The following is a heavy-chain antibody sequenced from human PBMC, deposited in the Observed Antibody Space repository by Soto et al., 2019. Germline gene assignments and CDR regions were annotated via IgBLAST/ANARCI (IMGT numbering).Heavy chain of an antibody. CDR1: VGSISSGGYY. D-gene: IGHD5-18*01. Sequence: SETLSLTCTVSVGSISSGGYYWSWIRQHPGKGLEWIGYIYYSGSTYYNPSLKSRVTISVDTSKNQFSLKLSSVTAADTAVYYCARASSTRGYSYGYWFDPWGQGTLVTVSS. CDR2: IYYSGST. CDR3: ARASSTRGYSYGYWFDP. J-gene: IGHJ5*02. V-gene: IGHV4-31*03.